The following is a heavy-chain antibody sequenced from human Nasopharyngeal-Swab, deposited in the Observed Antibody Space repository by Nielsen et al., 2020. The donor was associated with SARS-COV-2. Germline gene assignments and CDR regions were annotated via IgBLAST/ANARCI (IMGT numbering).Heavy chain of an antibody. V-gene: IGHV3-74*01. Sequence: GGSLRLSCAASGFTFSRHWMHWVRQAPGKGLVWVSRTNSDGSSTSYADSVKGRFTISRGNAKNTLYLQMTSLRADDTAVYYCTRGAVTMRDTLDIWGQGTMVTVSS. D-gene: IGHD3-22*01. J-gene: IGHJ3*02. CDR2: TNSDGSST. CDR1: GFTFSRHW. CDR3: TRGAVTMRDTLDI.